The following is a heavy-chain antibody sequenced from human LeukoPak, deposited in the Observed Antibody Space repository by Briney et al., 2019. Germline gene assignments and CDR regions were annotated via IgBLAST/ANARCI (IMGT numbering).Heavy chain of an antibody. CDR2: ISGSGGST. D-gene: IGHD3-16*02. J-gene: IGHJ4*02. CDR1: GFTFSSYA. V-gene: IGHV3-23*01. CDR3: AKLSFGGVIGPPFFYY. Sequence: GGSLRLSCAASGFTFSSYAMSWVRQAPGKGLEWVSAISGSGGSTYYADSVKGRFTISRDNSKNTLYLQMNSLRAEDTAVYYCAKLSFGGVIGPPFFYYWGQGTLVTVSS.